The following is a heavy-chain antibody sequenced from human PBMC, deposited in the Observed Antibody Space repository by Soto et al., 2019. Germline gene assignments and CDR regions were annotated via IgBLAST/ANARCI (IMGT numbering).Heavy chain of an antibody. CDR3: AKATYGGNPNWFDP. Sequence: GGSLRLSWAACGFTFSSYAMSWVREAPGKGLEWVSSISGSGENTYYADSVKGRFTISRDTSRNTLSLQMNSLRADDTAAYYCAKATYGGNPNWFDPWRHGTLVTVSS. CDR1: GFTFSSYA. CDR2: ISGSGENT. V-gene: IGHV3-23*01. D-gene: IGHD4-17*01. J-gene: IGHJ5*02.